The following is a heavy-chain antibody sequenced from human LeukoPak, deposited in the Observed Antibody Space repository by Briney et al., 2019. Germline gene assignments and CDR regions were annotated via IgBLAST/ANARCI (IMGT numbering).Heavy chain of an antibody. CDR3: AAGDAFDI. CDR1: GFTFSSYG. V-gene: IGHV3-30*03. D-gene: IGHD6-13*01. Sequence: QPGGSLRLSCAASGFTFSSYGMHWVRQAPGKGLEWVAVISYDGSNKYYADSVKGRFTISRDNSKNTLYLQMNSLRAEDTAVYYAAAGDAFDIWGQGTVVTVSS. J-gene: IGHJ3*02. CDR2: ISYDGSNK.